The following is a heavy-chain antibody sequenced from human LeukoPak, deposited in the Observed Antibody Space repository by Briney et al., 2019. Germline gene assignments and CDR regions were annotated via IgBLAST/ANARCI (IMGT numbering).Heavy chain of an antibody. CDR3: AKHYMGSSYNHGLDC. CDR2: IYHSGDA. CDR1: GYSITSGYY. Sequence: SETLSLTCIVSGYSITSGYYWGWIRQPPGKGLEWIGSIYHSGDAYYNPSLKSRVTISVDTSKNQFSLKLDSVTAADTAVYYCAKHYMGSSYNHGLDCWGQGTLVTVSS. J-gene: IGHJ4*02. V-gene: IGHV4-38-2*02. D-gene: IGHD3-10*01.